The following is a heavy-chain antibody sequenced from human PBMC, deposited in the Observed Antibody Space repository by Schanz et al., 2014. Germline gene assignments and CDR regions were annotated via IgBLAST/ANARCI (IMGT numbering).Heavy chain of an antibody. V-gene: IGHV3-48*01. J-gene: IGHJ4*02. CDR3: ARDSRPNYDFLTAYYSIDY. CDR2: ISSSGTTI. CDR1: GFAFSSYS. D-gene: IGHD3-9*01. Sequence: QLVGSGGGLIQPGGSLRLSCTASGFAFSSYSMNWVRQAPGTGLEWVSYISSSGTTIYYADSVKGRFTISRDNAKNTLYLQMNSLRAEDTAVYYCARDSRPNYDFLTAYYSIDYWGQGTLVTVSS.